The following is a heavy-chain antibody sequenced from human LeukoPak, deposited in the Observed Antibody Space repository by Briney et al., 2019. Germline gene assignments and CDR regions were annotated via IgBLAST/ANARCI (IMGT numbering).Heavy chain of an antibody. CDR2: MYHTGST. CDR1: GYSMSSGYY. J-gene: IGHJ4*02. CDR3: ASRSGSYYFFDY. Sequence: SETLSLTCAVSGYSMSSGYYWGWIRQPPERGLEWIGSMYHTGSTYYNPSLKSRVTISVDTSKNQFYLKLSSVTAADTAVYYCASRSGSYYFFDYWGQGTLVTVSS. V-gene: IGHV4-38-2*01. D-gene: IGHD1-26*01.